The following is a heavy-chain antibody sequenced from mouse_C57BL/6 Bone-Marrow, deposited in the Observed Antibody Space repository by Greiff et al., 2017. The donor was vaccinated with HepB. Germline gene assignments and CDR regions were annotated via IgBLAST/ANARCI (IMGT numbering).Heavy chain of an antibody. CDR1: GYSITSDY. Sequence: EVKLMESGPGLAKPSQTLSLTCSVTGYSITSDYWNWIRKFPGNKLEYMGYISYSGSTYYNPSLKSRISITRDTSKNQYYLQLNSVTTEDTATYYCARCYDYDPGYYAMDYWGQGTSVTVSS. CDR3: ARCYDYDPGYYAMDY. CDR2: ISYSGST. D-gene: IGHD2-4*01. V-gene: IGHV3-8*01. J-gene: IGHJ4*01.